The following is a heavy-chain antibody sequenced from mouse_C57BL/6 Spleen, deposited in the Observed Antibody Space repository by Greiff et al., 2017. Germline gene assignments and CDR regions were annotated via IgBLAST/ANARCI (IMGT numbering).Heavy chain of an antibody. CDR2: IYPSDSET. J-gene: IGHJ1*03. D-gene: IGHD2-3*01. V-gene: IGHV1-61*01. CDR3: ARGRLLLYYGV. Sequence: QVQLQQPGAELVRPGSSVKLSCKASGYTFTSYWMDWVKQRPGQGLEWIGNIYPSDSETHYNQKFKDKATLTVDKSSSTAYMQLSSLTSEDSAVYYCARGRLLLYYGVWGTGTTVTVSS. CDR1: GYTFTSYW.